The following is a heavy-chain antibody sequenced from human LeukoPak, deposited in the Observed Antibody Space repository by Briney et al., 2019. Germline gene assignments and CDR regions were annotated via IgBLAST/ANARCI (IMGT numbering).Heavy chain of an antibody. J-gene: IGHJ6*03. CDR2: IKSKTDGGTT. V-gene: IGHV3-15*01. CDR1: GFTFSNAW. CDR3: TTDRRYSSGWYVDYYYYMDV. D-gene: IGHD6-19*01. Sequence: GGSLRLSCAASGFTFSNAWMSWVRQAPGKGLEWVGRIKSKTDGGTTDHAAPVKGRFTISRDDSKNTLYLQMNSLKTEDTAVYYCTTDRRYSSGWYVDYYYYMDVWGKGTTVTVSS.